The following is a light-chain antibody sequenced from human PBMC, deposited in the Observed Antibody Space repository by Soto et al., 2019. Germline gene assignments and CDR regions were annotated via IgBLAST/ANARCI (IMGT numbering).Light chain of an antibody. Sequence: EIVMTQSPVTLSVSPGERATLSCRASQSVGSDLAWYQQRPGQAPRVLIYGASTRATGIPARFSGSGSGTAFTLTINSLQSEDFAVYYCQQYHHLPPWTFGQGTQVDIK. V-gene: IGKV3-15*01. CDR2: GAS. CDR3: QQYHHLPPWT. CDR1: QSVGSD. J-gene: IGKJ1*01.